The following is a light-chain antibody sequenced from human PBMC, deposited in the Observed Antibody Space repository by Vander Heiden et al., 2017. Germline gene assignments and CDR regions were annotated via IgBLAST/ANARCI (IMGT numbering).Light chain of an antibody. Sequence: EIVMTQPPATQSVSPAERATLSCRASQSVSSNLAWYQQKPGQAPRLLIYGASTRATGIPARFSGSGSGTEFTLTISSLQSEDFAVYYCQQYNNWPRTFGQGTKVEIK. J-gene: IGKJ1*01. V-gene: IGKV3-15*01. CDR1: QSVSSN. CDR3: QQYNNWPRT. CDR2: GAS.